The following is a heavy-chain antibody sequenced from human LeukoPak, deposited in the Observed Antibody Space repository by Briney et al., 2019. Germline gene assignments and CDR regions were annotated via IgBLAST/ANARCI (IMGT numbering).Heavy chain of an antibody. CDR2: INSDGSST. J-gene: IGHJ3*02. Sequence: PGGSLRLSCAASGFTFNKNWMHWVRQAPGKGLVWVSRINSDGSSTSYADSAKGRFSISRDNAKNTLFLQMNSLRAEDTAVYYCARTGTAMVSAFDIWGQGTLVTASS. CDR1: GFTFNKNW. D-gene: IGHD5-18*01. CDR3: ARTGTAMVSAFDI. V-gene: IGHV3-74*01.